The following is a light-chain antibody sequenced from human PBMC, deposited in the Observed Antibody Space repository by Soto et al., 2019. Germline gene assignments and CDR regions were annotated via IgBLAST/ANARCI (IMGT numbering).Light chain of an antibody. J-gene: IGLJ1*01. CDR1: SSNIGAGYD. CDR2: GNN. V-gene: IGLV1-40*01. Sequence: QSVLTQPPSVSGAPGQRVTISCTGSSSNIGAGYDVHWYQHLPGTAPKLLIYGNNNRPSGVPDRFSGSKFGTSASLAITGLQAEDEADYYCQSYDRSLSGYVFGTGTKV. CDR3: QSYDRSLSGYV.